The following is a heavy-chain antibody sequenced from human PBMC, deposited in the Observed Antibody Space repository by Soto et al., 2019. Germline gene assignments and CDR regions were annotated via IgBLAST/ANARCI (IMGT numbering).Heavy chain of an antibody. Sequence: SETLSLTCTVSGGSISSGDYYWSWIRQPPGKGLEWIGYIYHSGSTYYNPSLKSRVTISLDTSKNQFSLKLSSVTAADTVVYYCAGGRIPAAGTYWGQGTLVTVSS. D-gene: IGHD6-13*01. CDR2: IYHSGST. CDR1: GGSISSGDYY. CDR3: AGGRIPAAGTY. V-gene: IGHV4-30-4*01. J-gene: IGHJ4*02.